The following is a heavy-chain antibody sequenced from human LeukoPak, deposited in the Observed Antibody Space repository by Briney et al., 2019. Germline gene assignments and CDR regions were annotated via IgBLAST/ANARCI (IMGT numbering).Heavy chain of an antibody. CDR1: RFTFKDYA. V-gene: IGHV3-9*01. D-gene: IGHD1-7*01. CDR2: ISWNSGST. Sequence: GGSLRLSCAASRFTFKDYAMHGVREAPGKGVGWGSGISWNSGSTGYADSVKGRFTISRDNAKNSLYLQMNSLRAEDTAVYYCARQKNWNYDSYYYYMDVWGKGTTVTVSS. CDR3: ARQKNWNYDSYYYYMDV. J-gene: IGHJ6*03.